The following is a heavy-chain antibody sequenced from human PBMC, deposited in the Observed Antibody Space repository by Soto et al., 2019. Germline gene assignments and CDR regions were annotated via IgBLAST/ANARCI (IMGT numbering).Heavy chain of an antibody. V-gene: IGHV1-2*02. CDR3: ARDDVVVVAATLLHYYYGMDV. Sequence: GASVKVSCKASGYTFTGYYMHWVRQAPGQGLEWMGWINPNSGGTNYAQKFQGRVTMTRDTSISTAYMELSRLRSDDTAVYYCARDDVVVVAATLLHYYYGMDVWGQGTTVTSP. D-gene: IGHD2-15*01. J-gene: IGHJ6*02. CDR2: INPNSGGT. CDR1: GYTFTGYY.